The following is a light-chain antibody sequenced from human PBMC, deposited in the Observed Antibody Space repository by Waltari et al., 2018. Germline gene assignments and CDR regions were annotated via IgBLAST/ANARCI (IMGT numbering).Light chain of an antibody. CDR3: QHYYGSPNT. V-gene: IGKV4-1*01. Sequence: DIVMTQPPDSLAVSLGEKATIHCKSSQRLLDSSNNKNYLTWYQQKPGQPPKLLTYWASTRESGVPERFSGSGSGTDFTLTISSLQAEDVAGYYCQHYYGSPNTVGQGTKLEIK. J-gene: IGKJ2*01. CDR1: QRLLDSSNNKNY. CDR2: WAS.